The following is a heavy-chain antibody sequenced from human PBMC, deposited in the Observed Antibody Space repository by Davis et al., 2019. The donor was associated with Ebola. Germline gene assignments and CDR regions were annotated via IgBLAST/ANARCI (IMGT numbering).Heavy chain of an antibody. CDR1: GYIFPSYG. CDR2: ITPYNGRA. Sequence: ASVKVSCKASGYIFPSYGIGWVRQAPGQGLEWMGWITPYNGRANYGQKFQDRVTMTTDTSTTSAYMELRSLTSDDTAVYYCARGLLDHGDYAGWGLDVWGQGTTVTVSS. V-gene: IGHV1-18*01. J-gene: IGHJ6*02. D-gene: IGHD4-17*01. CDR3: ARGLLDHGDYAGWGLDV.